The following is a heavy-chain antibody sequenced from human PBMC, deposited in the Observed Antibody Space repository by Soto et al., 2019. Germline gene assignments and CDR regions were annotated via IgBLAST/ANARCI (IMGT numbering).Heavy chain of an antibody. D-gene: IGHD5-18*01. CDR3: AREPEMDTAMTAYYGLDV. V-gene: IGHV3-30-3*01. CDR2: ISYDGSNK. J-gene: IGHJ6*02. Sequence: PGGSLRLSCAASGFTFSSYAMHWVHQAPGKGLEWVAVISYDGSNKYYADSVKGRFTISRDNSKNTLYLQMNSLRAEDTAVYYCAREPEMDTAMTAYYGLDVWGQGTTVTVSS. CDR1: GFTFSSYA.